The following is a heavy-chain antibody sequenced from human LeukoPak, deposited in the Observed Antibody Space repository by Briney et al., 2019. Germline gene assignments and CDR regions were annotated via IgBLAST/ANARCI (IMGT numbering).Heavy chain of an antibody. CDR1: GFTFSTYS. J-gene: IGHJ4*02. V-gene: IGHV3-21*01. Sequence: GGSLRLSCAASGFTFSTYSMNWVRQAPGEGLEWVPPITSSISYIYYADSVKGRFTFSRDNAKNSLYLQMNSLRAEDTAVYYCARGGHAYYDSSGYRYYFDYWGQGTLVTVSS. CDR3: ARGGHAYYDSSGYRYYFDY. CDR2: ITSSISYI. D-gene: IGHD3-22*01.